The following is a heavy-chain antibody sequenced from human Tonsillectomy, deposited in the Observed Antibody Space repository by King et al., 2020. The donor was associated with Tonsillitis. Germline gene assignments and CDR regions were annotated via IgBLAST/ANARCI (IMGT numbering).Heavy chain of an antibody. CDR2: ISGSSIDL. D-gene: IGHD6-19*01. V-gene: IGHV3-21*01. CDR3: AKSSRTTQPLWFDP. CDR1: GFSLSTYT. J-gene: IGHJ5*02. Sequence: VQLVESGGRLVKPGGSLRLSCVGSGFSLSTYTVSWVRQSPGKRLEWVASISGSSIDLYYEDSVKGRFTISRDNAKNSLYLQMNNLRVEDSAVYFCAKSSRTTQPLWFDPGSQGTLVTVCS.